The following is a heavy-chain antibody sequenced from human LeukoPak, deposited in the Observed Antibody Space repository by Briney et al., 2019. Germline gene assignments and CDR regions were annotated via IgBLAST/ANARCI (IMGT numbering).Heavy chain of an antibody. J-gene: IGHJ4*02. Sequence: GGSLRLSCAASGFTVSSNYMSWVRQAPGKGLEWVSVIYSGGSTYYADSVKGRFTISRDNSKNTLYLQMNSLRAEDTAVYYCARDAIMSAIFGVAALYYFDYWGQGTLVTVSS. V-gene: IGHV3-66*01. CDR2: IYSGGST. CDR3: ARDAIMSAIFGVAALYYFDY. CDR1: GFTVSSNY. D-gene: IGHD3-3*01.